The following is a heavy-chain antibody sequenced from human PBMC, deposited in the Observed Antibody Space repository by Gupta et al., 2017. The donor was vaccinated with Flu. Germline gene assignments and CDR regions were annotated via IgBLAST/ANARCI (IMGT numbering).Heavy chain of an antibody. J-gene: IGHJ4*02. V-gene: IGHV4-34*01. CDR2: INHSGST. CDR1: GGSFSGYY. Sequence: QVQLQQWGAGLLKPSETLSLTCAVYGGSFSGYYWSWIRQPPGKGLEWIGEINHSGSTNYNPSLKSRVTISVDTSKNQFSLKLSSVTAADTAVYYCARGGYYGSGSYSKNPHYFDYWGQGTLVTVSS. D-gene: IGHD3-10*01. CDR3: ARGGYYGSGSYSKNPHYFDY.